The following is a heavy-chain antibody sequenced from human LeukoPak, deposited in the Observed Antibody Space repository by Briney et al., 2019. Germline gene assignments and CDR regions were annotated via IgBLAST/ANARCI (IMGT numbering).Heavy chain of an antibody. CDR2: ISGSGGST. V-gene: IGHV3-23*01. J-gene: IGHJ4*02. D-gene: IGHD3-22*01. CDR1: GFAFSSYA. Sequence: GGSLRLSCAASGFAFSSYAMGWVRQAPGKGLEWVSSISGSGGSTYYADSVKGRFTISRDNSKNTLYLQMNSLRAEDTAVYYCAKTLYYYDSSGYFDYWGQGTLVTVSS. CDR3: AKTLYYYDSSGYFDY.